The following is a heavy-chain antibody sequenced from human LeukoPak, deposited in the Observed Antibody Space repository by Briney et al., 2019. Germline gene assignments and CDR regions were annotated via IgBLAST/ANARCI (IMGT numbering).Heavy chain of an antibody. CDR1: GYTFTSYY. V-gene: IGHV1-46*01. J-gene: IGHJ5*02. CDR2: INPSGGSR. Sequence: ASVKVSCKASGYTFTSYYMHWVRQAPGQGLEWMGIINPSGGSRSYAQKFQGRVTMTRDTSTSTVYMELSSLRSEDTAVYYCARDHSSGWGVYWFDPWGQGTLVTVSS. D-gene: IGHD6-19*01. CDR3: ARDHSSGWGVYWFDP.